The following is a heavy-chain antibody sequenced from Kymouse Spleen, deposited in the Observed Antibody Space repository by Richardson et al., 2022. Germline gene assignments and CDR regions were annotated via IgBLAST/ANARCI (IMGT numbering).Heavy chain of an antibody. D-gene: IGHD6-6*01. CDR2: IWYDGSNK. CDR3: ARGSSIAARNDWFDP. Sequence: QVQLVESGGGVVQPGRSLRLSCAASGFTFSSYGMHWVRQAPGKGLEWVAVIWYDGSNKYYADSVKGRFTISRDNSKNTLYLQMNSLRAEDTAVYYCARGSSIAARNDWFDPWGQGTLVTVSS. V-gene: IGHV3-33*01. CDR1: GFTFSSYG. J-gene: IGHJ5*02.